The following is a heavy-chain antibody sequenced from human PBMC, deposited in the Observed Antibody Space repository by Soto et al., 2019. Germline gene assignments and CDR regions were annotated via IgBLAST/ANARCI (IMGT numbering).Heavy chain of an antibody. CDR1: GGTFSSFA. V-gene: IGHV1-69*13. Sequence: SVKVSCKASGGTFSSFAISWVRQAPGQGLEWMGGIIPISGTANYAQKFQGRVTITADESTSTVYMELSSLRSEDTAVYYCARDGRGDFWSVDYYYGMDVWGQGTTVTVSS. CDR2: IIPISGTA. D-gene: IGHD3-3*01. J-gene: IGHJ6*02. CDR3: ARDGRGDFWSVDYYYGMDV.